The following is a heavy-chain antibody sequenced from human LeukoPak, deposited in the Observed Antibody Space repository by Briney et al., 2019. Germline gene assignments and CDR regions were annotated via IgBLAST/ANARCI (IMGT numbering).Heavy chain of an antibody. CDR1: GGSISSYY. V-gene: IGHV4-59*08. CDR2: IYYSGST. D-gene: IGHD1-26*01. Sequence: PSETLSLTCTVSGGSISSYYWSWIRQPPGKGLEWIGYIYYSGSTNYNPSLKSRVTISVDTSKNQFSLKLSSVTAADTAVYYCARHEGSGSYYFDYWGQGTLVTVSS. CDR3: ARHEGSGSYYFDY. J-gene: IGHJ4*02.